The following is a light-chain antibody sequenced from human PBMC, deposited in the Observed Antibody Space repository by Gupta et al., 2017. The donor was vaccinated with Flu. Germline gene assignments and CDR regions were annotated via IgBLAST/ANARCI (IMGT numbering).Light chain of an antibody. V-gene: IGLV2-14*03. CDR1: GDDLGSYNY. CDR2: AVT. Sequence: HSALTQPGSVSGSPGQSITIACTGTGDDLGSYNYVSWYQQPPGQAPKLIIYAVTNGTSGISIRFSAYKSGTTASLTIFGLMTGADADYYSFADTIISFIVFGGGTKLSVL. J-gene: IGLJ2*01. CDR3: FADTIISFIV.